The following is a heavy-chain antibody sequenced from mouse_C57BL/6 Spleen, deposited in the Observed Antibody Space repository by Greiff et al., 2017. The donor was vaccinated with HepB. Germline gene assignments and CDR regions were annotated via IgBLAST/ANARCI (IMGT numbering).Heavy chain of an antibody. D-gene: IGHD2-3*01. J-gene: IGHJ4*01. CDR2: ISNGGGST. CDR1: GFTFSDYY. CDR3: ARLPDGYPYYYARDY. Sequence: EVKVVESGGGLVQPGGSLKLSCAASGFTFSDYYMYWVRQTPEKRLEWVAYISNGGGSTYYPDTVKGRFTISRDNAKNTLYLQMSRLKSEDTAMYYCARLPDGYPYYYARDYWGQGTSVTVSS. V-gene: IGHV5-12*01.